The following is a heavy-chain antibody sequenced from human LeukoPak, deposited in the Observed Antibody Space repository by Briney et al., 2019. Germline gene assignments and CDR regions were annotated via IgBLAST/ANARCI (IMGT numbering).Heavy chain of an antibody. D-gene: IGHD6-19*01. V-gene: IGHV4-34*01. CDR1: GGSFSGYY. CDR2: INHSGST. J-gene: IGHJ4*02. Sequence: SETLSLTCAVYGGSFSGYYWSWLRQPPGKGLEWIGEINHSGSTNYNPSLKSRVTISVDTSNNKFSLKLSSVTAADTAVYYCARSKWLVRAGFDYWGQGTLVTVSS. CDR3: ARSKWLVRAGFDY.